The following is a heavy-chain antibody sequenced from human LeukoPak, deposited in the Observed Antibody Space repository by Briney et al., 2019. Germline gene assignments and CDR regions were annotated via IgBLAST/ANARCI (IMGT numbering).Heavy chain of an antibody. D-gene: IGHD1-26*01. J-gene: IGHJ4*02. CDR3: AKQGRGSYGPFDY. CDR2: IWYDGSNK. CDR1: GFTFSSYG. V-gene: IGHV3-30*02. Sequence: HPGGSLRLSCAASGFTFSSYGMHWVRQAPGKGPEWVAVIWYDGSNKYYADSVKGRFTISRDNSKNTLYLQMNSLRAEDTAVYYCAKQGRGSYGPFDYWGQGTLVTVSS.